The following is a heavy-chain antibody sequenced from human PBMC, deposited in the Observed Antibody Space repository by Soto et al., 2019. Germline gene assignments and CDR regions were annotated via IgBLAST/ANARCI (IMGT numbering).Heavy chain of an antibody. V-gene: IGHV1-8*01. CDR2: MNPNSGNT. CDR1: GYTFTSYD. Sequence: SVKVSCKASGYTFTSYDINGVRQSTLQGLEGMGCMNPNSGNTGYAQKFQGRVTMTRNTSISTAYMELSSLRSEDTAVYYCARVGSWYREPDYFDYWGQGALVTVSS. CDR3: ARVGSWYREPDYFDY. J-gene: IGHJ4*02. D-gene: IGHD6-13*01.